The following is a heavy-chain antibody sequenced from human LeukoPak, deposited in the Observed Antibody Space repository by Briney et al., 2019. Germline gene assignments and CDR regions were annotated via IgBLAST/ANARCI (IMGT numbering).Heavy chain of an antibody. V-gene: IGHV1-69*06. J-gene: IGHJ4*02. CDR3: ARGGVTGYSYGYIDY. Sequence: AASVKVSCKASGGTFSSYAISWVRQAPGQGLEWMGGIIPIFGTANYAQKFQGRVTITADKSTSTAYVELSSLRSEDTAVYYCARGGVTGYSYGYIDYWGQGTLVTVSS. D-gene: IGHD5-18*01. CDR2: IIPIFGTA. CDR1: GGTFSSYA.